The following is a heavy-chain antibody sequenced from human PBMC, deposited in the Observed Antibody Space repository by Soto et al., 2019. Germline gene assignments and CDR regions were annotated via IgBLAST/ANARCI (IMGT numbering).Heavy chain of an antibody. CDR1: GYTFTNYG. Sequence: QVLLVQSGAELKKPGASVRVSCKASGYTFTNYGISWVRQAPGQGLEWIGWISAYNGDTIYAQKLQGRVTMTPDTSTSTAYMELRSLRSDDTAMYFCARVPSYLSEDYCGLGTLVTVSS. CDR2: ISAYNGDT. V-gene: IGHV1-18*01. CDR3: ARVPSYLSEDY. D-gene: IGHD3-10*01. J-gene: IGHJ4*02.